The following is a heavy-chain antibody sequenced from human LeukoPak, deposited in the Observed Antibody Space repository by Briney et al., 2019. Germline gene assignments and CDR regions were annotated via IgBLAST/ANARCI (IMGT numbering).Heavy chain of an antibody. CDR2: IYESGNT. CDR3: ARVGDFGDYVDY. CDR1: GGSIKDYS. Sequence: PSETLSLTCTVSGGSIKDYSRSWIRQPPGKRLEWIGYIYESGNTNDNPSLKSRVTMSLDTSKNQFSLKLSSVTAADTAIYYCARVGDFGDYVDYWGQGTLVTVSS. V-gene: IGHV4-59*01. J-gene: IGHJ4*02. D-gene: IGHD4-17*01.